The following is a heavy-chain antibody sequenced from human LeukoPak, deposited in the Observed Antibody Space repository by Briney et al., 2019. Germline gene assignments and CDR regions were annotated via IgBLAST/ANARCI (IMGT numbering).Heavy chain of an antibody. CDR3: ARAGTVVDYDPTDAFDV. J-gene: IGHJ3*01. Sequence: GRSLRLSCAASGITFSTYWMHWVSQAPGKGLVWVSRINSDGRTTSYVDSVEGRFTISRDNAKNTMYLQMNSLRAEATAVYYCARAGTVVDYDPTDAFDVWGQGTMVTVSS. V-gene: IGHV3-74*01. CDR1: GITFSTYW. CDR2: INSDGRTT. D-gene: IGHD3-22*01.